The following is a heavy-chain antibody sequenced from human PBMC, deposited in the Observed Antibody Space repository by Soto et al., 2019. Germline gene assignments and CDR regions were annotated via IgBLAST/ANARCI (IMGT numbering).Heavy chain of an antibody. D-gene: IGHD1-1*01. Sequence: EVQLLESGGGLVQPGGSLRLSCAASGFTFNNYAMTWVRQAPGKGLEWVSAIRGSGGSGDNTYYADSVKGRFTISRDNSRNALYLQMNSLRAGDTAVYYCAKDSSELDCGLDSFDIWGQGTMVTVSS. CDR3: AKDSSELDCGLDSFDI. V-gene: IGHV3-23*01. CDR1: GFTFNNYA. CDR2: IRGSGGSGDNT. J-gene: IGHJ3*02.